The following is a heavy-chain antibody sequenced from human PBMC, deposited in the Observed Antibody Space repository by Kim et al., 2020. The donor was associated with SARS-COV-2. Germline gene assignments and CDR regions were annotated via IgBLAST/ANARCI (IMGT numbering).Heavy chain of an antibody. V-gene: IGHV4-59*01. D-gene: IGHD3-22*01. Sequence: PSLNSRVTRSVDTSKNQFSLKLSSVTAADTAVYYCARVDRRESKARAFDIWGQGTMVTVSS. J-gene: IGHJ3*02. CDR3: ARVDRRESKARAFDI.